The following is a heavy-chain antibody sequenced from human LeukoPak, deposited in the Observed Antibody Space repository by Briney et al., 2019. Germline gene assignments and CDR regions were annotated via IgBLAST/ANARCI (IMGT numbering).Heavy chain of an antibody. CDR3: ARSGYYGSGSYYNPLYYFDY. V-gene: IGHV1-69*05. D-gene: IGHD3-10*01. CDR1: GGTFSSYA. Sequence: SVKVSCKASGGTFSSYAISWVRQAPGQGLEWMGRIIPIFGTANYAQKFQGRVTVTTDESTSTAYMELSSLRSEDTAVYYCARSGYYGSGSYYNPLYYFDYWGQGTLVTVSS. CDR2: IIPIFGTA. J-gene: IGHJ4*02.